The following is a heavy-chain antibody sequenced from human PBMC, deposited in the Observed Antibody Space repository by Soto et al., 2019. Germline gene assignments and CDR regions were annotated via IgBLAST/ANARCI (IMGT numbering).Heavy chain of an antibody. Sequence: ASVEVSCKASGYTFTSYGISWVRQAPGQGLEWMGWISAYNGNTNYAQKLQGRVTMTTDTSTSTAYMELRSLRSDDTAVYYCARDHYYDSSGDIDYWGQGTLVTVSS. D-gene: IGHD3-22*01. CDR3: ARDHYYDSSGDIDY. J-gene: IGHJ4*02. CDR2: ISAYNGNT. V-gene: IGHV1-18*04. CDR1: GYTFTSYG.